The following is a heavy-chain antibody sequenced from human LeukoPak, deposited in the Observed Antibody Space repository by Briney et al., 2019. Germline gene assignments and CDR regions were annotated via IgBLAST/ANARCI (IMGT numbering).Heavy chain of an antibody. D-gene: IGHD6-6*01. CDR1: GYTFTGYY. CDR3: ARARSSSYGKNWFDP. V-gene: IGHV1-2*06. CDR2: INPYSGGT. Sequence: ASVKVSCKASGYTFTGYYMHWVRQAPGQGLEWMGRINPYSGGTNYAQKFQGRVTMTRDTSISTAYMELSRLRSDDTAVYYCARARSSSYGKNWFDPWGQGTLVTVSS. J-gene: IGHJ5*02.